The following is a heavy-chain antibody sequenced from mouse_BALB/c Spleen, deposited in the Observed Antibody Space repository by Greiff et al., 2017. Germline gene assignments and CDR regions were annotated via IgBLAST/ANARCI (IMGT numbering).Heavy chain of an antibody. D-gene: IGHD1-2*01. CDR2: ISSGGGST. Sequence: EVHLVESGGGLVKPGGSLKLSCAASGFAFSSYDMSWVRQTPEKRLEWVAYISSGGGSTYYPDTVKGRFTISRDNAKNTLYLQISRLKSEDTAMYDCARLLRLRGYAMDYWGQGTSVTVSA. J-gene: IGHJ4*01. V-gene: IGHV5-12-1*01. CDR1: GFAFSSYD. CDR3: ARLLRLRGYAMDY.